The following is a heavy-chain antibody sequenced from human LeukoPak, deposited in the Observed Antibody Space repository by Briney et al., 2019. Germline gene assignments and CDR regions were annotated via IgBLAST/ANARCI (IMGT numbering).Heavy chain of an antibody. CDR1: GGTFSSHC. Sequence: ETLSLTCTVSGGTFSSHCWSWIRQPPGKGLEWIGYIYYSGSTNYNPSLKSRVTISVDTFKNQFSLKLSSVTAADTAMYYCARTYYYDSSPFDYWGQGTLVTVSS. CDR3: ARTYYYDSSPFDY. J-gene: IGHJ4*02. V-gene: IGHV4-59*11. D-gene: IGHD3-22*01. CDR2: IYYSGST.